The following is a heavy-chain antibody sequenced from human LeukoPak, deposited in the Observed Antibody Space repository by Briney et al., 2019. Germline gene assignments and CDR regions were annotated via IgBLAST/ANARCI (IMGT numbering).Heavy chain of an antibody. V-gene: IGHV3-66*02. CDR3: VRDRAEGRAWVEFDP. J-gene: IGHJ5*02. Sequence: GGSLRLSCAASGFTVSSYGMSWVRPAPGEGPEWVSLVYRDGVTRYADSVQGRFTISRDNSKNTVYLQMNNLRVEDTAVYHCVRDRAEGRAWVEFDPWGQGILVTVSS. CDR1: GFTVSSYG. CDR2: VYRDGVT.